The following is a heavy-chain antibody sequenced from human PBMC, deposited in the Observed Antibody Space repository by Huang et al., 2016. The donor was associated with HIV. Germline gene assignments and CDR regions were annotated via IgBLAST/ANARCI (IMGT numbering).Heavy chain of an antibody. D-gene: IGHD3-3*01. CDR2: INGVNGDT. CDR3: ARDPLDIRRHFDF. V-gene: IGHV1-3*01. J-gene: IGHJ4*02. CDR1: GYTFSSHA. Sequence: QVQLVQSGAEVKKPGTSVKVSYKTSGYTFSSHALHWLRQAPGQRPEWMGWINGVNGDTKYSQKFQGRVTMTSDTSANIGYMELNSLLSEDTAVYYCARDPLDIRRHFDFWGQGSLVTVSS.